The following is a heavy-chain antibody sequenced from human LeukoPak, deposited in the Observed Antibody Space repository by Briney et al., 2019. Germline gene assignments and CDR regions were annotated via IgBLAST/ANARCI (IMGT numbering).Heavy chain of an antibody. Sequence: PSETLPLTCAIYSESFSGYFWSWIRQPPGKGLEWIGEINYSGSTNYNPSLKSRVTISVDTSKNQFSLKLSSVTAADTAVYYCARDAYSGYDRNIRAYYYYYYMDVWGKGTTVTISS. CDR3: ARDAYSGYDRNIRAYYYYYYMDV. CDR1: SESFSGYF. V-gene: IGHV4-34*01. J-gene: IGHJ6*03. D-gene: IGHD5-12*01. CDR2: INYSGST.